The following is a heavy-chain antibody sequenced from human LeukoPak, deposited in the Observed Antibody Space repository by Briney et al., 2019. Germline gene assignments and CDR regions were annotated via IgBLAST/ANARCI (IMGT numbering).Heavy chain of an antibody. CDR3: ARDGDGYNYKLDY. Sequence: GGSLRLSCAASGFTFSDYYMSWIRQAPGEGLEWISYISSSGSTIYYADSVKGRFTISRDNAKNSLYLQMNSLRAEDTAVYYCARDGDGYNYKLDYWGQGTLVTVSS. CDR1: GFTFSDYY. V-gene: IGHV3-11*01. D-gene: IGHD5-24*01. J-gene: IGHJ4*02. CDR2: ISSSGSTI.